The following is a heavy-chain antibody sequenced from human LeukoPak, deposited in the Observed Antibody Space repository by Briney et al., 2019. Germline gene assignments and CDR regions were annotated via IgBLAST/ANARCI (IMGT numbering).Heavy chain of an antibody. Sequence: SETLSLTCTVSGGSISSYYWSWIRQPPGKGLEWIGYIYYSGSTNYNPSLKSRVTISVDTSKNQYSLKLSSVTAADTAVYYCARDTLDYFDYWGQGTLVTVSS. CDR1: GGSISSYY. V-gene: IGHV4-59*01. CDR3: ARDTLDYFDY. CDR2: IYYSGST. J-gene: IGHJ4*02.